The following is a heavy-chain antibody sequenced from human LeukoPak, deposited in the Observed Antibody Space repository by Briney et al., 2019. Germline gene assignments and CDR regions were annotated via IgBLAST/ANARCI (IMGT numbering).Heavy chain of an antibody. D-gene: IGHD3-3*01. J-gene: IGHJ4*02. CDR3: ARDGGYDFWSGYYQDY. CDR1: GFTFRNSA. CDR2: FTGGDGSA. V-gene: IGHV3-23*01. Sequence: GGSLRLSCAASGFTFRNSAMSWVRQAPGKGLEWVSTFTGGDGSAYYADSVKGRFTISRDNSKNTLYLQMNSLRAEDTAVYYCARDGGYDFWSGYYQDYWGQGTLVTVSS.